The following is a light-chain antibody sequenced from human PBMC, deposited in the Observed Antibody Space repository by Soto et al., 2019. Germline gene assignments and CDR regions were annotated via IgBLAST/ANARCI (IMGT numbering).Light chain of an antibody. CDR1: KFINNY. V-gene: IGKV1-33*01. CDR2: DAS. Sequence: DIQLTQSPSSLSASIGDRVTITCQASKFINNYLNWYQHKPGRAPRLLIYDASRLEPGVPSRFSGGGSGKDFTLTISILQSEDFAADYCQQYYNLPLTFGGGTKVEIK. J-gene: IGKJ4*01. CDR3: QQYYNLPLT.